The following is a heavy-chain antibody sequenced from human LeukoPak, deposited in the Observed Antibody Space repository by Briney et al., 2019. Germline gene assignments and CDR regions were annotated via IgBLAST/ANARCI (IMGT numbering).Heavy chain of an antibody. V-gene: IGHV3-23*01. CDR2: ISGSGGST. CDR1: GFTFSSYA. Sequence: GGSLRLSCAASGFTFSSYAMSWVRQAPGKGLEWVSAISGSGGSTYYADSVKGPFTISRDNSKNTLYLQMNSLRAEDTAVYYCAKEAALDSSGYYYQDYWGQGTLVTVSS. D-gene: IGHD3-22*01. CDR3: AKEAALDSSGYYYQDY. J-gene: IGHJ4*02.